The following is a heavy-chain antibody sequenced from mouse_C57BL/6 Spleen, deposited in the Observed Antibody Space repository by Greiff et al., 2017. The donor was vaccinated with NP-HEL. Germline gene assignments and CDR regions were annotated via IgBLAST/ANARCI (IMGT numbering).Heavy chain of an antibody. CDR2: IDPSDSYT. CDR1: GYTFTSYW. CDR3: ARPINYYGSSYGYFDV. D-gene: IGHD1-1*01. J-gene: IGHJ1*03. Sequence: QVQLQQPGAELVRPGTSVKLSCKASGYTFTSYWMHWVKQRPGQGLEWIGVIDPSDSYTNYNQKFKGKATLTVDTSSSTAYMQLSSLTSEDSAVYYCARPINYYGSSYGYFDVWGTGTTVTVSS. V-gene: IGHV1-59*01.